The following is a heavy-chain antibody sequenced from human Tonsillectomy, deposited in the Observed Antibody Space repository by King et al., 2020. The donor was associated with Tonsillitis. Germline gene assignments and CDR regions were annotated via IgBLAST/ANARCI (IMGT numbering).Heavy chain of an antibody. D-gene: IGHD4-17*01. CDR2: IYYSGST. CDR1: GGSISSYY. V-gene: IGHV4-59*08. CDR3: ARYHLMDGDYSFYGMDV. J-gene: IGHJ6*02. Sequence: QLQESGPGLVKPSETLSLTCTVSGGSISSYYWSWIRQPPGKGLEWIGYIYYSGSTNYNPSLKSRVPISVDTSKNQFSLKLSSVTAADTAVYYCARYHLMDGDYSFYGMDVWGQGTTVTVSS.